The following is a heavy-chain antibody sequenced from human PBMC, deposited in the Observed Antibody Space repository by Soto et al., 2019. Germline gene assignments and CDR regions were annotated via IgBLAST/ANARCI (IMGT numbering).Heavy chain of an antibody. CDR1: GFTFSSYG. V-gene: IGHV3-30*03. CDR2: ISYDGSNK. D-gene: IGHD3-10*01. CDR3: ARNLLTMVRGARLILYYYGMDV. Sequence: QVQLVESGGGVVQPGRSLRLSCAASGFTFSSYGMHWVRQAPGKGLEWVAVISYDGSNKYYADSVKGRFTISRDNSKNTLYLKMNSLRAEDTAVYYCARNLLTMVRGARLILYYYGMDVWGQGTTVTVSS. J-gene: IGHJ6*02.